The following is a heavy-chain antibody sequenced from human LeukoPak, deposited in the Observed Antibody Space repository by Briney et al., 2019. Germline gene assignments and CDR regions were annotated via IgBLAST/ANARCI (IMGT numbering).Heavy chain of an antibody. D-gene: IGHD2-15*01. CDR1: GGFISSYY. CDR2: IYYSGST. CDR3: AREVSGWYYGMDV. Sequence: SETLSLTCTVSGGFISSYYWSWIRQPPGKGLEWIGYIYYSGSTNYNPSLKSRVTISVDTSKNQFSLKLSSVTAADTAVYYCAREVSGWYYGMDVWGQGTTVTVSS. J-gene: IGHJ6*02. V-gene: IGHV4-59*01.